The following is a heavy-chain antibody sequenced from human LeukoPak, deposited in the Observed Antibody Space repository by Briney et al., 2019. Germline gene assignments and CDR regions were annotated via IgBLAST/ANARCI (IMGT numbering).Heavy chain of an antibody. D-gene: IGHD4-17*01. CDR1: GGSISSYY. Sequence: SETLSLTCTVSGGSISSYYWSWIRQPPGKGLEWIGYIYYSGSTNYNPSLKSRVTISVDTSKNQFSLKLSSVTAADTAVYYCARESTVTTNEENWFDPWGQGTLVTVSS. V-gene: IGHV4-59*01. CDR3: ARESTVTTNEENWFDP. J-gene: IGHJ5*02. CDR2: IYYSGST.